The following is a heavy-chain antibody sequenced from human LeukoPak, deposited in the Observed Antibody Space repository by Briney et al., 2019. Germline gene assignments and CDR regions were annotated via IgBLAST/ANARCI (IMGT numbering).Heavy chain of an antibody. J-gene: IGHJ4*02. CDR3: TSGPPHIPAT. Sequence: GGSLRLSCAASGFTFSSYSMNWVRQAPGKGLQWISYIGTGILITYYADSVKGRFTISRDNAKNSVYLQMNSLRAEDTAVYYCTSGPPHIPATWGQGTLVTVSS. V-gene: IGHV3-48*01. D-gene: IGHD2-2*01. CDR2: IGTGILIT. CDR1: GFTFSSYS.